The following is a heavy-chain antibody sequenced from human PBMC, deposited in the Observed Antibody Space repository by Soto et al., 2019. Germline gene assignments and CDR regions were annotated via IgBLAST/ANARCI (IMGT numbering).Heavy chain of an antibody. CDR1: GGTFSSYA. Sequence: GASVKVSCKASGGTFSSYAISWVRQAPGQGLEWMGGIIPIFGTASYAQKFQGRVTITADESTSTAYMELSSLRSEDTAVYYCATPGSGSPDAFDIWGQGTMVTVSS. V-gene: IGHV1-69*13. D-gene: IGHD1-26*01. CDR3: ATPGSGSPDAFDI. J-gene: IGHJ3*02. CDR2: IIPIFGTA.